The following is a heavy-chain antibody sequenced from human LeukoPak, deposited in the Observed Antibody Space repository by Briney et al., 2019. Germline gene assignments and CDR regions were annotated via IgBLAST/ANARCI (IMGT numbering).Heavy chain of an antibody. D-gene: IGHD6-19*01. Sequence: SVKVSCKASGGTFSDYAISWVRQAPGQGLEWMGAIIPIFGTANYAQKFQGRVTITADESTSTAYMELSSLRSEDTAVYYCARILSSSWYEYFHHWGQGTLVTVSS. CDR2: IIPIFGTA. CDR3: ARILSSSWYEYFHH. CDR1: GGTFSDYA. V-gene: IGHV1-69*13. J-gene: IGHJ1*01.